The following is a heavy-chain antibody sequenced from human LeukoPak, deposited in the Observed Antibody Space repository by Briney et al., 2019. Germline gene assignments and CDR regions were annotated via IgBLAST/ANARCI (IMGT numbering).Heavy chain of an antibody. CDR3: ARHSSGGRYLDY. CDR2: FSPSGGST. Sequence: ASVKVSCKASGYTFTSYFMHGVRQAPGQGLEWMGIFSPSGGSTSFAQRFQGRVTMTRDTSTSTVYMELSSLRSEDTAVYYCARHSSGGRYLDYWGQGTLVTVSS. V-gene: IGHV1-46*01. D-gene: IGHD2-15*01. CDR1: GYTFTSYF. J-gene: IGHJ4*02.